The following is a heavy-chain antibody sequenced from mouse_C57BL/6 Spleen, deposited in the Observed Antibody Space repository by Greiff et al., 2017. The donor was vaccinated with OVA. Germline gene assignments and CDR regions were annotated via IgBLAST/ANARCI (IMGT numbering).Heavy chain of an antibody. CDR3: TREGDYGSYAMDY. CDR2: ISSGGDYI. V-gene: IGHV5-9-1*02. D-gene: IGHD1-1*01. CDR1: GFTFSSYA. J-gene: IGHJ4*01. Sequence: EVKVVESGAGLVKPGGSLKLSCAASGFTFSSYAMSWVRQTPEKRLEWVAYISSGGDYIYYADTVKGRFTISRDNARNTLYLQMSSLKSEDTAMYYCTREGDYGSYAMDYWGQGTSVTVSS.